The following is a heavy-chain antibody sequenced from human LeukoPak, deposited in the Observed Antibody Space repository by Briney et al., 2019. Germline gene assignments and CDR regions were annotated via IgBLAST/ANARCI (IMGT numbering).Heavy chain of an antibody. D-gene: IGHD1-14*01. CDR2: LNEDGSRT. J-gene: IGHJ4*02. V-gene: IGHV3-74*01. Sequence: PGGSLRLSCAASGFTLSSYWMHYVRQAPGKGLVWVSRLNEDGSRTDYADSVKGRFTISSDNSKNTVYLQMNSLRAEDTALYYCARDSTGTPREYWGQGTLVTVSS. CDR1: GFTLSSYW. CDR3: ARDSTGTPREY.